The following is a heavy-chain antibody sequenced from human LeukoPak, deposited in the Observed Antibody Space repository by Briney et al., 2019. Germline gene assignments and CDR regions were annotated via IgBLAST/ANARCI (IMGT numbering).Heavy chain of an antibody. Sequence: GGSLRLSCAAAGFTFRSYWMHWVRQAPGKGLVWVSRVKFDGSYTNHVDSVKGRFTISRDNAKNTLYLQMNSLRLEDTGIYYCVRDGDAYNFDYWGQGTLVTVSS. CDR2: VKFDGSYT. J-gene: IGHJ4*02. D-gene: IGHD5-24*01. CDR3: VRDGDAYNFDY. CDR1: GFTFRSYW. V-gene: IGHV3-74*01.